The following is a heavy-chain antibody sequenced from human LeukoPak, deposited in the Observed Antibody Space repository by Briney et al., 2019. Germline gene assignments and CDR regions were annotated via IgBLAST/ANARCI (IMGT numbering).Heavy chain of an antibody. Sequence: ASLKISCKASGDTFNIHYFHWIRQAPGQGLEWMGIINRVDGIRGNAQTFQGRLMLTKDTSTSTAYMELSCLRSEDTAIYYCASEKNYGDKYFDSWGQGTVVTASS. CDR2: INRVDGIR. CDR1: GDTFNIHY. J-gene: IGHJ4*02. D-gene: IGHD4-17*01. CDR3: ASEKNYGDKYFDS. V-gene: IGHV1-46*02.